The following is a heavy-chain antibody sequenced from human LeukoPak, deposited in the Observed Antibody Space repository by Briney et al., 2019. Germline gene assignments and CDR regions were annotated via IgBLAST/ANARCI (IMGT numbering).Heavy chain of an antibody. Sequence: GGSLRLSCAASGFTFSSYWMHWVRQAPGKGLVWVSRINSDGSSTYYADSVKGRFTISRDNSKNTLYLQMNSLRAEDTAVYYCAKRQLQYYYYYGMDVWGQGTTVTVSS. CDR3: AKRQLQYYYYYGMDV. V-gene: IGHV3-74*01. CDR1: GFTFSSYW. J-gene: IGHJ6*02. D-gene: IGHD1-1*01. CDR2: INSDGSST.